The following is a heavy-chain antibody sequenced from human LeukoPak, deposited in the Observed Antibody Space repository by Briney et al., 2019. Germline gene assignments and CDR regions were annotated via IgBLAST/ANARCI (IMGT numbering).Heavy chain of an antibody. V-gene: IGHV3-23*01. D-gene: IGHD2-15*01. CDR1: GFTLSSYA. CDR3: AKAPVTTCSGAYCYPFDY. J-gene: IGHJ4*02. CDR2: ISVSGNT. Sequence: GGSLRLSCAASGFTLSSYAMSWVRQGPGKGLEWVSAISVSGNTYHADSVKGRFTISRDSYKNTLYLQMNSLRAEDAAVYYCAKAPVTTCSGAYCYPFDYWGQGTLVTVSS.